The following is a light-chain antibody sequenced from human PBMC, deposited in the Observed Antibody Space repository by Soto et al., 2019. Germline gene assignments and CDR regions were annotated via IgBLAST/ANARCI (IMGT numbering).Light chain of an antibody. Sequence: QSVLTQPASVSGSPGQSITISCTGTSSDVGAYNYVSWYQQYPGKAPKVMIYDVSNRPSGVSNRFSGSKSGNTASLTISGLQDEDEADYYCCSYTTSSTVVFGGGTKVTVL. CDR2: DVS. CDR1: SSDVGAYNY. V-gene: IGLV2-14*01. J-gene: IGLJ2*01. CDR3: CSYTTSSTVV.